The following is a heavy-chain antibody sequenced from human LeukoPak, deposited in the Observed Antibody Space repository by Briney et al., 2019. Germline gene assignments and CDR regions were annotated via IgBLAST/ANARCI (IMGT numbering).Heavy chain of an antibody. CDR3: AREEVHYYYYGMDV. J-gene: IGHJ6*02. Sequence: GASVKVSCKASGYTFTSYAMNWVRQAPGQGLEWMGWINTNTGNPTYAQGFTGRLVFSLDTSVSTAYLRISSLKAEDTAVYYCAREEVHYYYYGMDVWGQGTTVTVSS. CDR1: GYTFTSYA. D-gene: IGHD3-10*01. V-gene: IGHV7-4-1*02. CDR2: INTNTGNP.